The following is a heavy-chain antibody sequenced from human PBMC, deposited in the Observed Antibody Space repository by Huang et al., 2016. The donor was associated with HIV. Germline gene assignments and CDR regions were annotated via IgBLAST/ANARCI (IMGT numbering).Heavy chain of an antibody. J-gene: IGHJ3*01. CDR1: GGSVNSCYYY. CDR2: VFSGGNT. Sequence: QLQLQESGPGLVRPSETLSLTCSVSGGSVNSCYYYWIASVFSGGNTFYNPSPKMRVSMAVDTSKKRFSLNLSSVTAADTAVYFCARLPFDYVWGTQRQTALDELDVWGQGTMVTVSS. V-gene: IGHV4-39*01. CDR3: ARLPFDYVWGTQRQTALDELDV. D-gene: IGHD3-16*01.